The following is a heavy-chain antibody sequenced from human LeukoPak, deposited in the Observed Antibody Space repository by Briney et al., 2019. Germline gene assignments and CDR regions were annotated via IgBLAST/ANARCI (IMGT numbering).Heavy chain of an antibody. CDR3: AREQYYDSSGYYGDGFDY. CDR1: GFTVSSNY. J-gene: IGHJ4*02. Sequence: GGSLRLSCAASGFTVSSNYMSWVRQAPGKGLEWVSVIYSGGSTYYADSVKGRFTISRDNSKNTLYLQMNSLRAEDTAVYYCAREQYYDSSGYYGDGFDYWGQGTLVTVSS. CDR2: IYSGGST. D-gene: IGHD3-22*01. V-gene: IGHV3-66*01.